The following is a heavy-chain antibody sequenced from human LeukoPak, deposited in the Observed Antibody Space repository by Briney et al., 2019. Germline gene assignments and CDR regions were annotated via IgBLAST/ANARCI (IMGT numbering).Heavy chain of an antibody. CDR2: IYYSGST. CDR1: GGAISSYY. J-gene: IGHJ3*01. V-gene: IGHV4-59*08. Sequence: PSETLSLTCTVSGGAISSYYWSWIRQPPGKGLEWIGYIYYSGSTKHNPSLKSRVTMSVDTSRNQFSLKLTSVTAADTAVYYCATHSSPRAAFTVWVQGTMVTVSP. D-gene: IGHD6-13*01. CDR3: ATHSSPRAAFTV.